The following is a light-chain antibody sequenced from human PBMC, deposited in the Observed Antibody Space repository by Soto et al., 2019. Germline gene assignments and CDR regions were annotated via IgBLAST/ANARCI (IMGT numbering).Light chain of an antibody. CDR3: SSYTSTTSYVI. J-gene: IGLJ2*01. CDR2: EVN. V-gene: IGLV2-14*01. CDR1: TSDIGAYNY. Sequence: QSALTQPASVSGSPGQSITISCAGTTSDIGAYNYVSWYQQPPDKAPKLIIYEVNNRPSGVSDRFSGSKSGNTASLTISGLQADDEADYYCSSYTSTTSYVIFGGGTQLTVL.